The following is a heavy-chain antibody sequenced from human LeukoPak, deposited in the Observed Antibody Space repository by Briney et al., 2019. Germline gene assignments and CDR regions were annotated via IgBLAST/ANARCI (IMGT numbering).Heavy chain of an antibody. CDR1: GGSISSYY. J-gene: IGHJ3*02. CDR3: ARYSGSYSPSDAFDI. D-gene: IGHD1-26*01. Sequence: SETLSLTCTVSGGSISSYYWNWIRQPPGKGLEWIGYIHFSGRTNHNPSLKSRVTISVDTSKNQFSLKLSSVTAADTAVYYCARYSGSYSPSDAFDIWGQGTMVTVSS. CDR2: IHFSGRT. V-gene: IGHV4-59*12.